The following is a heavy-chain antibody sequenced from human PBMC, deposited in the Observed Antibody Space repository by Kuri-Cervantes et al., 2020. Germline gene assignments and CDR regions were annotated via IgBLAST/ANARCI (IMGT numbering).Heavy chain of an antibody. J-gene: IGHJ4*02. D-gene: IGHD2-21*02. Sequence: SGPTLVKPTQTLTLTCTFSGFSLSTSGMCVSWIRQPPGKALEWLARIDWDDDKYYSTSLKTRLTISKDTSKNQVVLTMTNMDPVDTATYYCARGSGHCYQNYHFDYWGQGTLVTVSS. V-gene: IGHV2-70*11. CDR3: ARGSGHCYQNYHFDY. CDR2: IDWDDDK. CDR1: GFSLSTSGMC.